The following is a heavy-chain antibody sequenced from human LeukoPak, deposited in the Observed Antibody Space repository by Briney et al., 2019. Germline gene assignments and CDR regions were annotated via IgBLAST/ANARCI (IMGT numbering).Heavy chain of an antibody. D-gene: IGHD3-22*01. CDR2: IYYSGST. Sequence: SETLSLTCTVSGGSISSYYWSWIRQPAGKGLEWIGYIYYSGSTTYNPSLESRVTMSVDTSRKQISLKLNSVAAADTAVYYCARGRGSPYYVEAFDVWGQGTVVTVSS. CDR3: ARGRGSPYYVEAFDV. J-gene: IGHJ3*01. CDR1: GGSISSYY. V-gene: IGHV4-59*01.